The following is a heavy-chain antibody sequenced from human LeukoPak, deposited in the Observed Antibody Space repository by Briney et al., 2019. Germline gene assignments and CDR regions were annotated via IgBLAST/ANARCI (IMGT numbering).Heavy chain of an antibody. CDR3: ARRMATNNGLDY. Sequence: ASVKVSCKASGYTFTSYYMYWVRQAPGQGLEWMGIINPSGGSTSYAQKFQGRVTMTRDTSTSTVYMELSSLRSEDTAVYYCARRMATNNGLDYWGQGTLVTVSS. V-gene: IGHV1-46*01. J-gene: IGHJ4*02. CDR1: GYTFTSYY. D-gene: IGHD5-24*01. CDR2: INPSGGST.